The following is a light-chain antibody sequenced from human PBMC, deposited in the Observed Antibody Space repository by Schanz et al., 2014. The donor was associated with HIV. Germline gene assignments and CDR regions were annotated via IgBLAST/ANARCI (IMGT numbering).Light chain of an antibody. Sequence: EIVLTQSPGTLSLSPGERGTLSCRASQSVKSNFIGWYQQKPGQAPRLLIYGASSRATGIPARFSGGESGTDFTLTISRVEPEDYAVYYCQQYGSSPWTFGQGTRV. CDR2: GAS. J-gene: IGKJ1*01. V-gene: IGKV3-20*01. CDR1: QSVKSNF. CDR3: QQYGSSPWT.